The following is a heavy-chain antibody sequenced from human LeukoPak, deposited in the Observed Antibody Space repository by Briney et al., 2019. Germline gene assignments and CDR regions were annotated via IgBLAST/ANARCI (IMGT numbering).Heavy chain of an antibody. CDR1: GFTFTNFA. V-gene: IGHV3-23*01. Sequence: PGGSLRLSCAASGFTFTNFAMHWVRQAPGKGLEWVSAISGSGGSTYYADSVKGRFTISRDNSKNTLYLQMNSLRAEDTAVYYCAKPLYGGNSFDYWGQGTLVAVSS. CDR2: ISGSGGST. D-gene: IGHD4-23*01. CDR3: AKPLYGGNSFDY. J-gene: IGHJ4*02.